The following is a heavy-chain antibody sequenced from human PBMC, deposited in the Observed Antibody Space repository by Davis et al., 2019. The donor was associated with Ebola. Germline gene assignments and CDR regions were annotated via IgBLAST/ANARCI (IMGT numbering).Heavy chain of an antibody. J-gene: IGHJ6*04. Sequence: AASVKVSCKASAYTFIGYYLHWVRQAPGQGLEWMGRINPSSGATNYAQNFPGRVTLTRDTSISTSYMELSSLRSDDTAVYYCAREHGTYYDFWSGPNYHYYDMDVWGKGTTVTVSS. CDR1: AYTFIGYY. V-gene: IGHV1-2*06. D-gene: IGHD3-3*01. CDR3: AREHGTYYDFWSGPNYHYYDMDV. CDR2: INPSSGAT.